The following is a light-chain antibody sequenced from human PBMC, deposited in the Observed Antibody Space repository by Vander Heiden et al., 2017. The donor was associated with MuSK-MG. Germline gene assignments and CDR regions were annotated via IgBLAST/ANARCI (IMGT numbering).Light chain of an antibody. CDR1: QSISSY. Sequence: DIQMTQSPFPLSASVGDRVTITCRASQSISSYLNWYQQKPGKAPKLLIYAASSLQSGVPSRFSGSGSGTDFTVTISRLQPEDFATYYCQQSDSTPITFGHGTKVDIK. CDR3: QQSDSTPIT. V-gene: IGKV1-39*01. J-gene: IGKJ3*01. CDR2: AAS.